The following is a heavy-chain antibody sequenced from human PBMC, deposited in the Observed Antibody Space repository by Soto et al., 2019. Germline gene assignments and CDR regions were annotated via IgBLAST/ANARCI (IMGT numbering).Heavy chain of an antibody. J-gene: IGHJ6*02. CDR2: IYSGGST. Sequence: VRQAPGKGLEWVSVIYSGGSTYYADSVKGRFTISRDNSKNTLYLQMNSLRAEDTAVYYCARDKRLSVAGTGKNYYYYYGMDVWGQGTTVTVSS. V-gene: IGHV3-53*01. D-gene: IGHD6-19*01. CDR3: ARDKRLSVAGTGKNYYYYYGMDV.